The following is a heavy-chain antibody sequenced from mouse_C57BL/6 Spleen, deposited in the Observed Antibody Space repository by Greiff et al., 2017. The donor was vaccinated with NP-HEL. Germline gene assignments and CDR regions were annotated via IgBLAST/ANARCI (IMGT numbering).Heavy chain of an antibody. Sequence: VQLQQSGPELVKPGASVKISCKASGYAFSSSWMNWVKQRPGKGLEWIGRIYPGDGDTNYNGKFKGKATLTADKSSSTAYMQLSSLTSEDSAVYFWARSERFITPYYFDYWGQGTTLTVSS. D-gene: IGHD1-1*01. CDR3: ARSERFITPYYFDY. V-gene: IGHV1-82*01. CDR1: GYAFSSSW. J-gene: IGHJ2*01. CDR2: IYPGDGDT.